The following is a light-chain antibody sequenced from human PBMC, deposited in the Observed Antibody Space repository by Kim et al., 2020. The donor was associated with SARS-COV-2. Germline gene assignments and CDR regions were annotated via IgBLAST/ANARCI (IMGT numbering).Light chain of an antibody. V-gene: IGLV3-25*03. Sequence: SYELTQPPSVSASPGQTARITCSGDALPKQYAYWYQQKPGQAPVLVIYKDSERPSGIPERFSGSSSGTTVTLTISGIQAEDEADYYCQSADSSGVVFGGGTQLTVL. CDR2: KDS. J-gene: IGLJ2*01. CDR3: QSADSSGVV. CDR1: ALPKQY.